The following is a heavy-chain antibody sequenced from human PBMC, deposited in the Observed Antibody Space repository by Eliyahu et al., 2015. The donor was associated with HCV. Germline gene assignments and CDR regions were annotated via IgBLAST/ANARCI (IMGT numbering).Heavy chain of an antibody. Sequence: QVQILHSGAEVKKPGASVKVSCKTSGYTFSDHYMHWVRRAPGQGLEWMGIISARGGGTSYAQRFEGRVTMTRDTTTDTVYLELRGLTHEDTAVYYCGRAKTVEIYPLAAAAPLDHWGQGTLVTVSS. V-gene: IGHV1-46*01. CDR1: GYTFSDHY. CDR3: GRAKTVEIYPLAAAAPLDH. D-gene: IGHD6-13*01. CDR2: ISARGGGT. J-gene: IGHJ4*02.